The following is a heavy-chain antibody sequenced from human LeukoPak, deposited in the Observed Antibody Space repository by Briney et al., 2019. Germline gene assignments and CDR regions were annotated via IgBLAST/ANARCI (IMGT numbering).Heavy chain of an antibody. CDR3: AIWTSGNY. Sequence: PGGSLRVSCADSQFTFNGSWMNWVRQAPGKGLEWVANMDPTGSQKRYADSVRGRFTISKDNPGASLYLDMHSLRAEDTAIYYCAIWTSGNYWGQGTLVTVSS. CDR2: MDPTGSQK. CDR1: QFTFNGSW. J-gene: IGHJ4*02. V-gene: IGHV3-7*01. D-gene: IGHD1-1*01.